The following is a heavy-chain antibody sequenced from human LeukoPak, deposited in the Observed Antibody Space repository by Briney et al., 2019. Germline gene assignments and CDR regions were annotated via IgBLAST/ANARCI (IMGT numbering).Heavy chain of an antibody. CDR1: GFTFDYYL. Sequence: GGPLRLSCAASGFTFDYYLMSWVRQPPAKGLVWLVNIKESGSEKYYVDSVKGRFTISRDNAKNSLYLQMNSLRVEDTAVYYCARGWGERGKCRGGTCNNPQFDYWGRGTLVTVSS. J-gene: IGHJ4*02. V-gene: IGHV3-7*01. CDR3: ARGWGERGKCRGGTCNNPQFDY. D-gene: IGHD2-15*01. CDR2: IKESGSEK.